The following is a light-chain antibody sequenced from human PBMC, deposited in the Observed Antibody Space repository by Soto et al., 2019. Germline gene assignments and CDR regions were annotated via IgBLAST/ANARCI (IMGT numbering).Light chain of an antibody. CDR1: QSVSSW. V-gene: IGKV1-5*03. CDR2: QTS. Sequence: QLTQSPSTISASVGDRVTITCRARQSVSSWLAWYQQKSGKAHHFLNYQTSNLESRVPSRFSGSGSGTEFTLTISSLPPDDFATYYCQYYNDYCWTFGQGTKVEIK. CDR3: QYYNDYCWT. J-gene: IGKJ1*01.